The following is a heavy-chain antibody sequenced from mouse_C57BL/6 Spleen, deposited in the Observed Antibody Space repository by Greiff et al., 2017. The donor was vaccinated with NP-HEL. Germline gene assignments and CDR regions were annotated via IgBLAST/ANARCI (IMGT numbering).Heavy chain of an antibody. V-gene: IGHV1-59*01. D-gene: IGHD2-5*01. CDR2: IDPSDSYT. CDR1: GYTFTSYW. CDR3: AREGYSNYPAY. J-gene: IGHJ3*01. Sequence: QVQLQQPGAELVRPGTSVKLSCKASGYTFTSYWMHWVKQRPGQGLEWIGVIDPSDSYTNYNQKFKGKATLTVDTSSSTAYMQLSSLTSEDSAVYYCAREGYSNYPAYWGQGTLVTVSA.